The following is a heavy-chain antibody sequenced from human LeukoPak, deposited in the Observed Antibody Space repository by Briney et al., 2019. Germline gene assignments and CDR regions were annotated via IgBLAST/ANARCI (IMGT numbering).Heavy chain of an antibody. Sequence: LGGSLRLSCTASGFILSDSGFDWVREAPGKGLEWVAFLRYDGRSKYYLDAVKGRFTISRDNSKNTVYLQMDSLRPEDTAVYYCAIGVNYAFDDWGQGTLVTVSS. CDR3: AIGVNYAFDD. CDR2: LRYDGRSK. V-gene: IGHV3-30*02. D-gene: IGHD1-7*01. J-gene: IGHJ4*02. CDR1: GFILSDSG.